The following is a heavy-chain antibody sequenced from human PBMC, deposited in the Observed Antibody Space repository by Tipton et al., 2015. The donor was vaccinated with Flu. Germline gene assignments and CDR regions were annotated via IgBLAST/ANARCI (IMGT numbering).Heavy chain of an antibody. Sequence: TLSLTCAVYGGSFSGYYWSWIRQPPGKGLGWIGEINHSGSTNYNPSLKSRVTISVDTSKNQFSLKLSSVTAADTAVYYCARHTGRDDFWSGYGYGMDVWGQGTTVTVSS. CDR1: GGSFSGYY. D-gene: IGHD3-3*01. V-gene: IGHV4-34*01. CDR2: INHSGST. J-gene: IGHJ6*02. CDR3: ARHTGRDDFWSGYGYGMDV.